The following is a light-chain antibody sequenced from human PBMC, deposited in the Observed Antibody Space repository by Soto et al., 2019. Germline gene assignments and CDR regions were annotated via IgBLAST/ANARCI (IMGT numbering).Light chain of an antibody. Sequence: DIQMTQSPSSLFASVGDRVTITCRASQSISNALSWYQQKPGKAPKLLIYAASSLQSGVPSRFSGSGSGTDFTLTISSLHPEDFATYSCQQSYSTPLTFGGGTKVEIK. CDR3: QQSYSTPLT. V-gene: IGKV1-39*01. J-gene: IGKJ4*01. CDR2: AAS. CDR1: QSISNA.